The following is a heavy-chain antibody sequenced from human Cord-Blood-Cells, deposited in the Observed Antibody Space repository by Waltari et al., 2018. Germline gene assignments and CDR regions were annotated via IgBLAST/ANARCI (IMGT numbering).Heavy chain of an antibody. V-gene: IGHV4-34*01. J-gene: IGHJ4*02. CDR3: ARGRGAARHFDY. CDR1: GGSFSGYY. CDR2: INHSGST. D-gene: IGHD6-6*01. Sequence: QVQLQQWGAGLLKPSETLSLPCAVYGGSFSGYYWSWIRQPPGKGLEWIGEINHSGSTNYNPSLKSRVTISVDTSKNQFSLKLSSVTAADTAVYYCARGRGAARHFDYWGQGTLVTVSS.